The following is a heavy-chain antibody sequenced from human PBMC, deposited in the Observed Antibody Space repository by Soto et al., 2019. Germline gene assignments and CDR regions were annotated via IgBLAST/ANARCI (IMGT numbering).Heavy chain of an antibody. CDR1: GASITSSY. CDR3: AREEKKAAPGTFLTNTLDV. Sequence: SETLSLTCTLSGASITSSYWTWIRQPPGMGLEWIGSVYHVGNTNSNPSLRSRLTMSVDTSKNQLSLRLTSVTTADTAVYYCAREEKKAAPGTFLTNTLDVWGQGTAVTVYS. CDR2: VYHVGNT. J-gene: IGHJ6*02. D-gene: IGHD6-13*01. V-gene: IGHV4-59*01.